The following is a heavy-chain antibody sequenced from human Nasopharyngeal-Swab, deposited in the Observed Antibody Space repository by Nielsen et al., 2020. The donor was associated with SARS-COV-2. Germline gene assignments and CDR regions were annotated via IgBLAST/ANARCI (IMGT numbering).Heavy chain of an antibody. D-gene: IGHD1-26*01. CDR1: AFTISSNG. CDR3: ARDAAIVGATLDN. V-gene: IGHV3-48*02. CDR2: INSSSSTP. J-gene: IGHJ4*02. Sequence: GESLKISCAASAFTISSNGMHWVRQAPGKGLEWVANINSSSSTPYYADSVKGRFTISRDKPKNSLHLQMNSLRDEDTAVYYCARDAAIVGATLDNWGQGTLVTVSS.